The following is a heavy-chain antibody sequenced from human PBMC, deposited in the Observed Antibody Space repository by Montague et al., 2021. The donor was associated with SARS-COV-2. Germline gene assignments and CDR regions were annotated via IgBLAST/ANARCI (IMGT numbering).Heavy chain of an antibody. Sequence: SETLSLTCAVYGGSVSGYYWSWIRQPPGEGLEWIAEISHSGSTSYNPSLKSRVTISVDTSKNQFSLKLSSATAADMAVYYCVRVPYRLLFVPRYYGMDVWGQGTTVTVSS. V-gene: IGHV4-34*01. CDR3: VRVPYRLLFVPRYYGMDV. D-gene: IGHD2-2*01. J-gene: IGHJ6*02. CDR2: ISHSGST. CDR1: GGSVSGYY.